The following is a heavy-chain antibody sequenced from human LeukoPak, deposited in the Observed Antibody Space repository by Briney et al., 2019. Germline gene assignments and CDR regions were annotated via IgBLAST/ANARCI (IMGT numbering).Heavy chain of an antibody. D-gene: IGHD4-11*01. Sequence: GGSLRLSCAASGFTFSSYAMSWVRQAPGKGLEWVSVISGSGGSIYYADSVKGRFTISRDNSKNMLYLQMNSLRAEDTAVYYCAKTSTTVTIHDAFDIWGQGTMVTVSS. V-gene: IGHV3-23*01. CDR2: ISGSGGSI. J-gene: IGHJ3*02. CDR3: AKTSTTVTIHDAFDI. CDR1: GFTFSSYA.